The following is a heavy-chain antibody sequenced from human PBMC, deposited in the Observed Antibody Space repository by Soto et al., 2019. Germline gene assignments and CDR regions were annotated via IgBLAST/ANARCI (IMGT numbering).Heavy chain of an antibody. CDR2: INAGNGNT. D-gene: IGHD3-22*01. J-gene: IGHJ4*02. Sequence: QVQLVQSGAEEMKPGASVKVSCKASGYTLTRYAIHWVRQAPGQRLEWMGWINAGNGNTKCSQKFQGRVTITRDTSARTAYMELRVLRSEDKAVYYCAILGTYYFDNSDNYFDFWGQGTLVTVSS. V-gene: IGHV1-3*05. CDR3: AILGTYYFDNSDNYFDF. CDR1: GYTLTRYA.